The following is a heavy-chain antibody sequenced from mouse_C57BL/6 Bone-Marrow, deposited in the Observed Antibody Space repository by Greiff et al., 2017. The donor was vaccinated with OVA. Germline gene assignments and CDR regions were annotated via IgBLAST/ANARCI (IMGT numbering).Heavy chain of an antibody. CDR2: ISYDGSN. J-gene: IGHJ2*01. V-gene: IGHV3-6*01. CDR1: GYSITSGYY. D-gene: IGHD3-3*01. Sequence: EVQRVESGPGLVKPSQSLSLTCSVTGYSITSGYYWNWIRQFPGNKLEWMGYISYDGSNNYNPSLKNRISITRDTSKNQFFLKLNSVTTEDTATYYCARNLGQGYWGQGTTLTVSS. CDR3: ARNLGQGY.